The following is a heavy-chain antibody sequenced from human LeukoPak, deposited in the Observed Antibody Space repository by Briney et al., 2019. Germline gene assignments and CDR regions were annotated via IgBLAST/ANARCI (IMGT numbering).Heavy chain of an antibody. V-gene: IGHV1-69*13. Sequence: ASVKVSCKASGGTFSSYAISWVRQAPGQGLEWMGGIIPIFGTANYAQKFQGRVTITADESTSTAYMELSSLRSEDTAVYYCARSRYIVVVPAAMGYYYYYMDVWGKGTTVTVSS. D-gene: IGHD2-2*01. CDR1: GGTFSSYA. CDR2: IIPIFGTA. J-gene: IGHJ6*03. CDR3: ARSRYIVVVPAAMGYYYYYMDV.